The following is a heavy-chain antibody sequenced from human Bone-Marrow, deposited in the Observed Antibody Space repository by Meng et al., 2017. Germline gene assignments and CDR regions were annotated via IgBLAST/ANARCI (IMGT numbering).Heavy chain of an antibody. CDR3: ARGRGTMPYWYFDL. CDR2: INHSGST. J-gene: IGHJ2*01. Sequence: QGQLQQGGAGLLKPSETLSLACAVYGGSFSGYYWSWIRQPPGKGLEWIGEINHSGSTNYNPSLKSRVTISVDTSKNQFSLKLSAVTAADTAVYYCARGRGTMPYWYFDLWGRGTLVTVSS. D-gene: IGHD2-2*01. V-gene: IGHV4-34*01. CDR1: GGSFSGYY.